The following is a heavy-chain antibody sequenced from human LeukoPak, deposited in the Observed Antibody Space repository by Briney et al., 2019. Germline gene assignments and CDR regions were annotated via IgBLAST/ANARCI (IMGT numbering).Heavy chain of an antibody. D-gene: IGHD4-17*01. V-gene: IGHV3-30*04. Sequence: AGGSLRLSCVASRFTFSSYSMHWVRQAPGKGLEWVALISKDGSITFYADSVKGRFTISRDNSKNTLYLQINSLRTEDTSVYFCARESYGDFYFDYWGQGTLVTVSS. CDR2: ISKDGSIT. CDR1: RFTFSSYS. J-gene: IGHJ4*02. CDR3: ARESYGDFYFDY.